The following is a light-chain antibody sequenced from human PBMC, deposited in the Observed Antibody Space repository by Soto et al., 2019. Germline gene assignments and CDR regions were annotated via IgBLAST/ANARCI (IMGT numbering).Light chain of an antibody. CDR1: QSVSNSL. CDR2: GIS. J-gene: IGKJ2*01. V-gene: IGKV3-20*01. CDR3: HQYSTAPHT. Sequence: ESALTQSPGTLSLSPGERATLSCSASQSVSNSLFAWYQQKPCQAPKLLLHGISSRDTSIQDRFSGGGSGSDFTLTISRLEPEDFVLYYCHQYSTAPHTFSQGTKL.